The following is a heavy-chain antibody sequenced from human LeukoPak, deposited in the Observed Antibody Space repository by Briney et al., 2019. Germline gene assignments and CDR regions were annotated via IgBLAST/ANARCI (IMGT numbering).Heavy chain of an antibody. D-gene: IGHD2-15*01. J-gene: IGHJ4*02. CDR2: IIGSGGST. V-gene: IGHV3-23*01. Sequence: GGSLRLSCAASGFTFSSYAMSWVRQAPGKGLEWVSGIIGSGGSTFYADSVKGRFTISRDNSKNTLYLQMNSLRAEDTAVYYCAKARYCSGGSCYFDYWGQGTLVTVSS. CDR3: AKARYCSGGSCYFDY. CDR1: GFTFSSYA.